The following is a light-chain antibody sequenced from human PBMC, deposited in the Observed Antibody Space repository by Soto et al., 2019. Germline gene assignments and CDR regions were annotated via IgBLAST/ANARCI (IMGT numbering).Light chain of an antibody. CDR3: QQYYSTPQPT. CDR1: QSILYSSNNKNY. V-gene: IGKV4-1*01. CDR2: WAS. J-gene: IGKJ3*01. Sequence: DIVMTQSPDSLAVSLGERATINCKSSQSILYSSNNKNYLAWYQQKPGQPPKLLIYWASTRESGVPDRFSGSGSGTDFTLTISSLQAEDVAVYYCQQYYSTPQPTFGSGTKVDIK.